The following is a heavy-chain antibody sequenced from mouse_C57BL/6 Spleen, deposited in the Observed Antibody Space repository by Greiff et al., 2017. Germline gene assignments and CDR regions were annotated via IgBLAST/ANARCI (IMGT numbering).Heavy chain of an antibody. D-gene: IGHD2-3*01. J-gene: IGHJ2*01. Sequence: LMESGPGLVKPSQSLSLTCSVTGYSITRGYYWNWIRQFPGNKLEWMGYISYDGSNNYNPSLKNRISITRDTSKNQFFLKLKSVTTEDTATYYCAREGIYDGYLYYFDYGGQGTTLTVSS. CDR1: GYSITRGYY. CDR2: ISYDGSN. V-gene: IGHV3-6*01. CDR3: AREGIYDGYLYYFDY.